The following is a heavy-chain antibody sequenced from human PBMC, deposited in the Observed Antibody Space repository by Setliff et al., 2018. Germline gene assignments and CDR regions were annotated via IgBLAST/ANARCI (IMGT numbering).Heavy chain of an antibody. Sequence: ETLSLTCTVSGGYIARSYFYRGWIRQSPGKGLEWIGTMYYSGKTFYMPSLQSRVTISADTSTNQLSLKLSSVTAADTAVYYCSRGPSKVQFDTWGRGIPVTSPQ. CDR2: MYYSGKT. D-gene: IGHD4-4*01. CDR1: GGYIARSYFY. CDR3: SRGPSKVQFDT. V-gene: IGHV4-39*01. J-gene: IGHJ5*02.